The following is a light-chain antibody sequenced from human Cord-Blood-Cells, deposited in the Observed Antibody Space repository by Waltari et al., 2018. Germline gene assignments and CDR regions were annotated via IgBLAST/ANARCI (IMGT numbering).Light chain of an antibody. V-gene: IGLV2-14*01. CDR1: SRDVGGYNY. CDR2: DVR. CDR3: SSYTSSSTWV. J-gene: IGLJ3*02. Sequence: QSALTQPASVSGSPGQSITISCTGTSRDVGGYNYVSWYQQHTGKDPKLMIDDVRKRPSGVSNRFSGSKSGHTASLTISGLQAEDEADYYCSSYTSSSTWVFGGGTKLTVL.